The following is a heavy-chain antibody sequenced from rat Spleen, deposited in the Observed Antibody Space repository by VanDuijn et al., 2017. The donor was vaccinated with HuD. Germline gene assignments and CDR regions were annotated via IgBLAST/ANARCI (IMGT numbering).Heavy chain of an antibody. V-gene: IGHV5-58*01. J-gene: IGHJ2*01. D-gene: IGHD1-11*01. CDR3: ASFSGGVMDY. CDR1: GFTFSRYW. CDR2: ISNDGGTT. Sequence: EVQLAETGGGLVQPGRSLKLSCVASGFTFSRYWMYWVRQAPGKGLEWVSSISNDGGTTYYSDSVKGRFTISRDNAENTVYLQMNSLRSEDTATYYCASFSGGVMDYWGQGVMVTVSS.